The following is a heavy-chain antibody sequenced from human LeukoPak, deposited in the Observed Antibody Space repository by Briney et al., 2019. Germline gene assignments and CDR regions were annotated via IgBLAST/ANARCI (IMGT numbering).Heavy chain of an antibody. D-gene: IGHD3-3*01. J-gene: IGHJ4*02. CDR3: AKRDGSGYYDY. CDR2: INTDGSTT. CDR1: GFPFSSYW. Sequence: GGSLRLSCTASGFPFSSYWVHWVRQAPGEGLVWVSRINTDGSTTTYADSVKGRFTISRDNSKNTLYLQMNSRRVDGTAVYYCAKRDGSGYYDYWGQGTLITVSS. V-gene: IGHV3-74*01.